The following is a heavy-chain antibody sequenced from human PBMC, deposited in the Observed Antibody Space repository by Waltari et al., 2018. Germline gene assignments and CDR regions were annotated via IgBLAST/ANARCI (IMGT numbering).Heavy chain of an antibody. D-gene: IGHD6-6*01. V-gene: IGHV3-48*04. CDR1: GFTFSSYS. Sequence: EVQLVESGGGLVQPGGSLILSCAASGFTFSSYSMNWVRQARGKGLEWVSYMSSSSSTIYYADSVKGRFTISRDNAKNSLYLQMNSLRAEDTAVYYCARGGSIAALGYWGQGTLVTVSS. CDR3: ARGGSIAALGY. J-gene: IGHJ4*02. CDR2: MSSSSSTI.